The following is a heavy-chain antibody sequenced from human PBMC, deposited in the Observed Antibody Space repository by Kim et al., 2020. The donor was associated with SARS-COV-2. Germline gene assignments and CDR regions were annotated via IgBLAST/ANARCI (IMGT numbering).Heavy chain of an antibody. CDR3: ARQVERTDYGDYKNWFDP. CDR1: GYSFTSYW. Sequence: GESLKISCKGSGYSFTSYWIGWVRQMPGKGLEWMGIIYPGDSDTRYSPSFQGQVTISADKSISTAYLQWSSLKASDTAMYYCARQVERTDYGDYKNWFDPWGQGTLVTVSS. J-gene: IGHJ5*02. V-gene: IGHV5-51*01. D-gene: IGHD4-17*01. CDR2: IYPGDSDT.